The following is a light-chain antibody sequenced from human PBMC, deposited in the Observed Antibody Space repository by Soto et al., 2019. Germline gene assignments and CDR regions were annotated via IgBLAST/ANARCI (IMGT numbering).Light chain of an antibody. CDR3: MQGTHWPPT. V-gene: IGKV2-30*01. Sequence: DVVMTQSPVSLPVTLGQPASISCRSSQSLVNSDGNTYLNWFQQRPGQSPRRLIYKISNRDSGVPDRFSGSGSGTDFTLKISRVEAEDVGIYYCMQGTHWPPTFGQGTKVDI. CDR1: QSLVNSDGNTY. CDR2: KIS. J-gene: IGKJ1*01.